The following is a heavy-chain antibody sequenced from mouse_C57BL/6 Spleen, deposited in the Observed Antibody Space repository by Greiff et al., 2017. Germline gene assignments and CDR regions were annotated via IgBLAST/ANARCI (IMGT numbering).Heavy chain of an antibody. Sequence: EVQLQQSGPELVKPGASVKISCKASGYTFTDYYMNWVKQSHGKSLEWIGDINPNNGGTSYNQKFKGKATLTVDKSSSTAYMELRSLTSEDSAVYYCARSGGNPRWYFDVWGTGTTVTVSS. D-gene: IGHD2-1*01. J-gene: IGHJ1*03. CDR3: ARSGGNPRWYFDV. CDR1: GYTFTDYY. CDR2: INPNNGGT. V-gene: IGHV1-26*01.